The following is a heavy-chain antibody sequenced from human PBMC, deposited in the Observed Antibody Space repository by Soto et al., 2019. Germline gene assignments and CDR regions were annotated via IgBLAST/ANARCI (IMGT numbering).Heavy chain of an antibody. CDR1: GFTFGDYA. V-gene: IGHV3-49*03. Sequence: GESLKISCTASGFTFGDYAMSWFRQAPGKGLEWVGFIRSKAYGGTTEYAASVKGRFTISRDDSKSIAYLQMNSLKTEDTAVYYCTREVVAAASPSFDYWGQGTLVTVSS. CDR3: TREVVAAASPSFDY. J-gene: IGHJ4*02. D-gene: IGHD6-13*01. CDR2: IRSKAYGGTT.